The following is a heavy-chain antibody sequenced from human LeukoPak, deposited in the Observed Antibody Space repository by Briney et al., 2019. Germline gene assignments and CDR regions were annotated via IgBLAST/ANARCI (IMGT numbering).Heavy chain of an antibody. CDR2: ISSSGSTI. J-gene: IGHJ3*02. V-gene: IGHV3-11*01. CDR3: AKEDGAFDI. D-gene: IGHD5-24*01. CDR1: GFTFSDYY. Sequence: GGSLRLSCAASGFTFSDYYMSWIRQAPGKGLEWVSYISSSGSTIYYADSVKGRFTISRDNTNNSLYLHMNSLRTEDMALYYCAKEDGAFDIWGQGTMVTVS.